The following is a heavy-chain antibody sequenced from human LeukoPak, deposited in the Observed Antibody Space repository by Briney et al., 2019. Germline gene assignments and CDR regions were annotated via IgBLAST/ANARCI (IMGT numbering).Heavy chain of an antibody. CDR1: GVSISNHY. CDR2: IYYTGNT. Sequence: SETLSLTCTVSGVSISNHYSSWIRQPPGKGLEWIGYIYYTGNTNYNPSLKSRVTISEDTSKNQVSLRLSSVTAADTAVYYCARYKPAAGLDAFDIWGRGTMVTVSS. V-gene: IGHV4-59*08. D-gene: IGHD6-13*01. J-gene: IGHJ3*02. CDR3: ARYKPAAGLDAFDI.